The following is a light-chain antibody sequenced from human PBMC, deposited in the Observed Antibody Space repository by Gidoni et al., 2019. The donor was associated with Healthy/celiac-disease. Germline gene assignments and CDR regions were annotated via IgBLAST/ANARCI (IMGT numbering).Light chain of an antibody. CDR2: KDS. J-gene: IGLJ3*02. Sequence: SYELTQPSSVSVSPGQTARITCSGDVLAKKYARWFQQKPGQAPVLVIYKDSERPSGIPGRFSGSSSGTKVTLTISGAQVEDEADYYCYSAADNNLGVFGGGTKLTVL. V-gene: IGLV3-27*01. CDR1: VLAKKY. CDR3: YSAADNNLGV.